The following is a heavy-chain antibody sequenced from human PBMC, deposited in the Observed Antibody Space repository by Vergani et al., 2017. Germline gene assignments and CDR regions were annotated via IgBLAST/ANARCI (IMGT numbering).Heavy chain of an antibody. Sequence: EVQLVESGGGLVQPGGSLRLSCAASGFTFSSYWMSWVRQAPGTGLEWVANIKQDGSEKYYVDSVKGRFTISRDNAKNSLYLQMNSLRAEDTAVYYCARDRHFDWLLSWDAFDIWGQGTMVTVSS. CDR3: ARDRHFDWLLSWDAFDI. D-gene: IGHD3-9*01. J-gene: IGHJ3*02. V-gene: IGHV3-7*01. CDR2: IKQDGSEK. CDR1: GFTFSSYW.